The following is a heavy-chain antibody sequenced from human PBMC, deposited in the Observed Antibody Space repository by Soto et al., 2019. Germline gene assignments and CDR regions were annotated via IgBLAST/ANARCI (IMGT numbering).Heavy chain of an antibody. D-gene: IGHD6-13*01. Sequence: EAQLVESGGGLVQPGGSLRLSCAASGFTFSNYDMHWVRQAPGKGLEYVSGISNNGAHTDYAKSVKGRFTISRDNSENTLYLTMGSLRAEHMAVYYCAKRGYGSRWPNVYMDVWWKGTTVSVSS. CDR3: AKRGYGSRWPNVYMDV. CDR2: ISNNGAHT. CDR1: GFTFSNYD. J-gene: IGHJ6*03. V-gene: IGHV3-64*01.